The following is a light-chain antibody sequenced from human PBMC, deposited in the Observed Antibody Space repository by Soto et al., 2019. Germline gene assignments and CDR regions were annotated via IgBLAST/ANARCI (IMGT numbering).Light chain of an antibody. CDR1: QSVTTR. J-gene: IGKJ5*01. CDR2: GAS. CDR3: QQYGGSPIT. V-gene: IGKV3-20*01. Sequence: ISMTQSPATLSVSPGGRATLSCRASQSVTTRLAWYQQKPGQPPRLLISGASVRASGVPVRISGSGSGTDFPLTISRLEPEDCALYYCQQYGGSPITFGLGTRLEGK.